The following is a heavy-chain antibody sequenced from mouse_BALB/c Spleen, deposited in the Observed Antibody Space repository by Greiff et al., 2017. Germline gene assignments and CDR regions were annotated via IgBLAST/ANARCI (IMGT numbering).Heavy chain of an antibody. CDR3: ARRARDYDGFYAIDY. D-gene: IGHD2-4*01. J-gene: IGHJ4*01. CDR1: GFTFSSYA. Sequence: EVQLVESGGGLVKPGGSLKLSCAASGFTFSSYAMPWVRQTPEKRLEWVASISSGGSTYYPDSVKGRFTISRDNARNILYLQMSSLRSEDTAMYYCARRARDYDGFYAIDYWGQGTSVTVSA. CDR2: ISSGGST. V-gene: IGHV5-6-5*01.